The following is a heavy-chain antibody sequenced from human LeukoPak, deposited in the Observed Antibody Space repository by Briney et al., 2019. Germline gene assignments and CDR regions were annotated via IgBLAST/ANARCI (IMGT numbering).Heavy chain of an antibody. CDR1: GFPFSSYA. J-gene: IGHJ5*02. Sequence: GGSLRLSCAASGFPFSSYAMSWVRQAPEKVLEWVSAISGSGGSTYYADSVKRLFTISRDKSKNTLYLQMNSLRAEDTAVYYCAKGLFWFDPWGQGTLVTVSS. CDR2: ISGSGGST. V-gene: IGHV3-23*01. D-gene: IGHD3-16*01. CDR3: AKGLFWFDP.